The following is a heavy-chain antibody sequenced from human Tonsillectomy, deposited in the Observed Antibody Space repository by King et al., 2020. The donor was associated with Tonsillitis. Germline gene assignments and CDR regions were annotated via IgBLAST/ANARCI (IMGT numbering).Heavy chain of an antibody. Sequence: QLVQSGAEVKKPGESLKISCKGSGYSFTSYWIGWVRQMPGKGLEWMGIIYPGDSDTRYSPSFQGQVTISADKSISTAYLQWSSLKASDTAMYYRARVPFYSSGPYYFDYWGQGTLVTVSS. J-gene: IGHJ4*02. CDR1: GYSFTSYW. CDR2: IYPGDSDT. CDR3: ARVPFYSSGPYYFDY. V-gene: IGHV5-51*01. D-gene: IGHD6-19*01.